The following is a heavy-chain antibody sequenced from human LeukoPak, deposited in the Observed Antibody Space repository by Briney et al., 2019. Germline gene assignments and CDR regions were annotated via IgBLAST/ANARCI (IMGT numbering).Heavy chain of an antibody. CDR3: ARAGGTTMVRARYYYYYYYMDV. Sequence: GASVKVSCKASGGTFSSYAISWVRQAPGQGLEWMGGIIPIFGTANYAQKFQGRVTITADKSTSTAYMELSSLRSEDTAVYYCARAGGTTMVRARYYYYYYYMDVWGKGTTVTVSS. CDR1: GGTFSSYA. D-gene: IGHD3-10*01. V-gene: IGHV1-69*06. J-gene: IGHJ6*03. CDR2: IIPIFGTA.